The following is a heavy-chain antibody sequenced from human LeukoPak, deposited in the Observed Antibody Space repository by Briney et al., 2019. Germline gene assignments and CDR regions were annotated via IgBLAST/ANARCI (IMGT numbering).Heavy chain of an antibody. D-gene: IGHD4-17*01. CDR2: ISAYNGNT. Sequence: ASVKVSCKASGYTFTNYGISWVRQAPGQGLEWMGWISAYNGNTNYVQKLQGRVTMTTDTATSTAYMELRSLRSDDTAVYYCARNSYGDYDYWGQGTLVTVSS. V-gene: IGHV1-18*01. J-gene: IGHJ4*02. CDR1: GYTFTNYG. CDR3: ARNSYGDYDY.